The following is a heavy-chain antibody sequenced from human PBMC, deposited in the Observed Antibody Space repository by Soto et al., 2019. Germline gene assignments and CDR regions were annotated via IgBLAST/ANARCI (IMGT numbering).Heavy chain of an antibody. CDR3: ARDGLDYYDSSGYYPKNWFDP. J-gene: IGHJ5*02. Sequence: PGGSLRLSCAASGFTFSSYAMHWVRQAPGKGLEWVAVISYDGSNKYYADSVKGRFTISRDNSKNTLYLQMNSLRAEDTAVYYCARDGLDYYDSSGYYPKNWFDPWGQGTLVTVSS. CDR1: GFTFSSYA. D-gene: IGHD3-22*01. V-gene: IGHV3-30-3*01. CDR2: ISYDGSNK.